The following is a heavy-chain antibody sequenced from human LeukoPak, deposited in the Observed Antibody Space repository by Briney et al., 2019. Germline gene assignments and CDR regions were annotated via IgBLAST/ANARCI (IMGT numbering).Heavy chain of an antibody. CDR3: ARVPYGSGTYYFDY. D-gene: IGHD3-10*01. V-gene: IGHV4-30-4*01. CDR1: GGSINSGDSY. J-gene: IGHJ4*02. Sequence: PSETLSLTCTVSGGSINSGDSYWSWIRQPPGKGLEWIGYISYSGSPYYNPSLRGRVAISGDTSENQFFLRLGSVTAADTAVYYCARVPYGSGTYYFDYWGQGILVTVSS. CDR2: ISYSGSP.